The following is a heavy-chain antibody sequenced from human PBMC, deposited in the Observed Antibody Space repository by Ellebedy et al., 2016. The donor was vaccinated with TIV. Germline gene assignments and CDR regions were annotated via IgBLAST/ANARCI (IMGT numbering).Heavy chain of an antibody. CDR1: GFTFNSYV. CDR3: SSRHYGATDY. D-gene: IGHD4-17*01. V-gene: IGHV3-72*01. J-gene: IGHJ4*02. Sequence: GESLKISCAASGFTFNSYVMSWVRQAPGKGLEWLGRSRNRANNYITEYAASVRGRFTISRDDSKNSLLLQMNSLRTEDTAVYYCSSRHYGATDYWGQGTLVTVSS. CDR2: SRNRANNYIT.